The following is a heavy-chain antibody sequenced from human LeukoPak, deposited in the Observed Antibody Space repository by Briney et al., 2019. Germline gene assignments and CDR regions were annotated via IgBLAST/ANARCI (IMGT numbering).Heavy chain of an antibody. D-gene: IGHD6-19*01. V-gene: IGHV4-34*01. CDR3: ARRWPVTAMVSRYFDL. Sequence: KPSETLSLTCAVYGGSFSGYYWSWIRQPPGKGLEWIGEINHSGSTKYNPSLKSRVTISVDTSKNQFSLKLSSVTAADTAVYYCARRWPVTAMVSRYFDLWGRGTLVTVSS. CDR1: GGSFSGYY. J-gene: IGHJ2*01. CDR2: INHSGST.